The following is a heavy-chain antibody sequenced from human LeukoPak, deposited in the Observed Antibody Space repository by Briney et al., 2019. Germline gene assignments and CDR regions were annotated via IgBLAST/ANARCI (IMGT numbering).Heavy chain of an antibody. CDR1: GGSFSGYY. CDR2: INHSGST. Sequence: PSETLSLTCAVYGGSFSGYYWSWIRQPPGKGLEWIGEINHSGSTNYNPSLKSRVTISVDTSKNQFSLKLSSVTAADTAVYYCARRRLIVGATNFDYWGQGTLVTVSS. D-gene: IGHD1-26*01. CDR3: ARRRLIVGATNFDY. J-gene: IGHJ4*02. V-gene: IGHV4-34*01.